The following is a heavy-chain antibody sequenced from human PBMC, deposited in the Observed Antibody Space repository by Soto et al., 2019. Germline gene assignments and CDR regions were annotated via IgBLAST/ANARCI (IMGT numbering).Heavy chain of an antibody. Sequence: QVQLVESGGGLVKPGGSLRLSCAASGFTFSDYYMSWIRQAPGKGLEWVSYISSSSSYTNYADSVKGRFTISRDNAKNSLYLQMNSLRAEDTAVYYCARARRWLQPDYWGQGTLVTVSS. J-gene: IGHJ4*02. CDR1: GFTFSDYY. D-gene: IGHD5-12*01. V-gene: IGHV3-11*06. CDR2: ISSSSSYT. CDR3: ARARRWLQPDY.